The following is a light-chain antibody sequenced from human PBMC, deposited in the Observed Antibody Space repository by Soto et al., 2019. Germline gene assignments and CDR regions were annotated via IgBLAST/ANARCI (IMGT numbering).Light chain of an antibody. CDR3: LQDYNYPWT. CDR2: AAS. J-gene: IGKJ1*01. V-gene: IGKV1-6*01. CDR1: QGIRND. Sequence: AIQMTQSPSSLSASVGDRVTITCRASQGIRNDLGWYQQKPGKAPKLLIYAASSLQSGVPSRFSGSGSGTQYTLTISSLQPEDFASYYCLQDYNYPWTFGQGTKVEIK.